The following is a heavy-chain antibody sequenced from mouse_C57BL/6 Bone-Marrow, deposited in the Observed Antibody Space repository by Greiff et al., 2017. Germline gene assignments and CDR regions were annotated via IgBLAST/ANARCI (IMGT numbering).Heavy chain of an antibody. D-gene: IGHD4-1*01. Sequence: QVQLKESGPGLVAPSQSLSIPCTVSGFSFTTYGVDWVRQSPGTGLEWLGVIWGVGSTNYNSALKSRLTISKDNTKSQVFLKMNSLQTDDTAMYYCAILTVTWFAYWGQGTLVTVSA. V-gene: IGHV2-6*01. CDR3: AILTVTWFAY. J-gene: IGHJ3*01. CDR2: IWGVGST. CDR1: GFSFTTYG.